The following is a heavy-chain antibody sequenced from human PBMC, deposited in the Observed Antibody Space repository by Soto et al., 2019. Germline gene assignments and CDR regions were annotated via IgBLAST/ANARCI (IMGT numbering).Heavy chain of an antibody. J-gene: IGHJ6*03. V-gene: IGHV3-33*01. D-gene: IGHD4-17*01. CDR1: GFTFSSYG. CDR3: ARVSYGDSGNYYYYYMDV. Sequence: GGSLRLSCAGSGFTFSSYGMHWVRQAPGKGLGGVGVIWYDGSNKYYADSVKGRFTISRDNSKNTLYLQMNSLRAEDTAVYYCARVSYGDSGNYYYYYMDVWGKGTTVTVSS. CDR2: IWYDGSNK.